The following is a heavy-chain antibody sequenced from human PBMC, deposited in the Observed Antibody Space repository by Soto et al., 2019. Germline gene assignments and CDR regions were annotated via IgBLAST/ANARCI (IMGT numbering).Heavy chain of an antibody. D-gene: IGHD3-3*01. V-gene: IGHV1-46*01. CDR1: GYTFTSYY. CDR3: ARDWLTFSVLRFLEPHKSGMDV. J-gene: IGHJ6*02. Sequence: ASVKVSCKASGYTFTSYYMHWVRQAPGQGLEWMGIINPSGGSTSYAQKFQGRVTMTRDTSTSTVYMELSSLRSEDTAVYYCARDWLTFSVLRFLEPHKSGMDVWGQGTTVTVSS. CDR2: INPSGGST.